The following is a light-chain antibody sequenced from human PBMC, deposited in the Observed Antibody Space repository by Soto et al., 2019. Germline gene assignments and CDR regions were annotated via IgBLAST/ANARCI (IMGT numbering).Light chain of an antibody. CDR3: QQRSNWIT. CDR1: QSVGSS. V-gene: IGKV3-11*01. CDR2: DAS. J-gene: IGKJ5*01. Sequence: EIVLTQSPATLSLFPGERATLSCRASQSVGSSLAWYQQKPGQAPRLLLYDASNRATGIPARFSGSGSGTDFPLTISSLEPEDFAVYYCQQRSNWITFGQGTRLEIE.